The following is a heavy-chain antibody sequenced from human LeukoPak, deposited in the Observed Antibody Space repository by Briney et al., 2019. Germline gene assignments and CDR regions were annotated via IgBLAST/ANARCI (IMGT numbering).Heavy chain of an antibody. D-gene: IGHD3-22*01. CDR2: ISSSSSYI. J-gene: IGHJ4*02. V-gene: IGHV3-21*01. CDR1: GFTFSNFA. CDR3: ARGTYYYDSSGYSYY. Sequence: GGSLRLSCAASGFTFSNFAMNWVRQAPGKGLEWVSSISSSSSYIYYADSVKGRFTISRDNAKNSLYLQMNSLRAEDTAVYYCARGTYYYDSSGYSYYWGQGTLVTVSS.